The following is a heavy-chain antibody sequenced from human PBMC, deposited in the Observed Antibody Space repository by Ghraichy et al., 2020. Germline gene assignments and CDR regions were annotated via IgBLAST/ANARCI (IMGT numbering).Heavy chain of an antibody. J-gene: IGHJ5*02. D-gene: IGHD6-19*01. Sequence: SETLSLTCTVSGGSISSYYWSWIRQPPGKGLEWIGYIYYSGSTNYNPSLKSRVTISVDTSKNQFSLKLSSVTAADTAVYYCARGYSSGWYVGEVSSSGLNWFDPWGQGTLVTVSS. CDR1: GGSISSYY. CDR3: ARGYSSGWYVGEVSSSGLNWFDP. V-gene: IGHV4-59*08. CDR2: IYYSGST.